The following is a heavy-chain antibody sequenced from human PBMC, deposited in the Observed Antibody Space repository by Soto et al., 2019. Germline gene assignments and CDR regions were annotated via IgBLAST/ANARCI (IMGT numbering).Heavy chain of an antibody. CDR1: GFTFSHYA. CDR2: ISGSGDST. V-gene: IGHV3-23*01. J-gene: IGHJ6*02. CDR3: AKAYHYGMDV. Sequence: VQLLESGGGLVQPGGSLRLSCAASGFTFSHYAMNWVRQAPGKGLEWVSGISGSGDSTYYADSVKGRLTVSRDNSKNTLYLQMNSLRAEDTAVYYCAKAYHYGMDVWGQGTTVTVSS.